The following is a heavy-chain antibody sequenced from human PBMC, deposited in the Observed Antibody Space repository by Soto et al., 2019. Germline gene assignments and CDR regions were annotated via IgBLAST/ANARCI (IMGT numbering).Heavy chain of an antibody. Sequence: QVQLVQSGAEVKKPGASVKVSCKASGYTFTSYDINWVRQATGQGLEWMGWMNPNSGNTGYAQKFQGRVTMTRNTSISTAYMELSSLRSEDTAVYYCAREREAKQLLGPSYYYYYYMDVWGKGTTVTVSS. D-gene: IGHD6-19*01. V-gene: IGHV1-8*01. J-gene: IGHJ6*03. CDR1: GYTFTSYD. CDR3: AREREAKQLLGPSYYYYYYMDV. CDR2: MNPNSGNT.